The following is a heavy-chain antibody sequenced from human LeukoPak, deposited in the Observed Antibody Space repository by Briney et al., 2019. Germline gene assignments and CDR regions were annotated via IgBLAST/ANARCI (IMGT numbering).Heavy chain of an antibody. J-gene: IGHJ4*02. CDR2: NNPNSGGT. CDR1: GYTFTCYY. CDR3: ARGGEQQLVLSPQ. Sequence: ASVQFSFKASGYTFTCYYMHWVRPAPGQGLGWMGWNNPNSGGTNYAQKFQGRVTMTRDTSISTAYMELSRLRSDDTAVYYCARGGEQQLVLSPQWGQGTLVTVSS. D-gene: IGHD6-13*01. V-gene: IGHV1-2*02.